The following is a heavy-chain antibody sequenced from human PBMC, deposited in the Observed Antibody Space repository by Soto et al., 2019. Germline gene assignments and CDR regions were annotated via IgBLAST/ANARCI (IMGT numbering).Heavy chain of an antibody. CDR3: ARGDLRSNWFRYGIDV. Sequence: QVQLQQWGAGLLKPSETLSLTCAVYGGSFSNYYWTWIRQSPGKGLEWIGEINRSGSTNYNPSLKSRVTTSIDTSKNQFSLKLTSVTAADTAVYFCARGDLRSNWFRYGIDVWGQGTTVTVSS. CDR2: INRSGST. CDR1: GGSFSNYY. J-gene: IGHJ6*02. D-gene: IGHD6-13*01. V-gene: IGHV4-34*01.